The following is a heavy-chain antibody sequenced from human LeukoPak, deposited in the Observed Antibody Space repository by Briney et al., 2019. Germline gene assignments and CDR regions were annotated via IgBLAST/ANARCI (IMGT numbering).Heavy chain of an antibody. CDR1: GFTFSSYS. Sequence: GGSLRLSCAASGFTFSSYSMNWVRQAPGKGLEWVSSISGRSTYIFYADSVKGRFTISKDNAKNSLSLQTNSLRSEDTAVYYCARGLGTTVTNEYYYDSSGYYDGVLDYWGQGTLVTVSS. CDR2: ISGRSTYI. D-gene: IGHD3-22*01. CDR3: ARGLGTTVTNEYYYDSSGYYDGVLDY. J-gene: IGHJ4*02. V-gene: IGHV3-21*01.